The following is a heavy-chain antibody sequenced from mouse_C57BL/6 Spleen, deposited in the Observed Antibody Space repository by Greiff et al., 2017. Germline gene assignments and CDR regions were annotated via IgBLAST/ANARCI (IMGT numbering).Heavy chain of an antibody. D-gene: IGHD4-1*01. CDR3: ARTGSYAMDY. J-gene: IGHJ4*01. CDR1: GYTFTSYW. V-gene: IGHV1-64*01. CDR2: IHPNSGST. Sequence: VQLQQPGAELVKPGASVKLSCKASGYTFTSYWMHWVKQRPGQGLEWIGMIHPNSGSTNYNEKFKSKATLTVDKSSSTAYMQRSSLTSEDSAVYYSARTGSYAMDYWGQGTSVTVSS.